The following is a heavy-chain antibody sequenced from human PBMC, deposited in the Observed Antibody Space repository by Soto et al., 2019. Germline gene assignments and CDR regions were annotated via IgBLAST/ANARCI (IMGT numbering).Heavy chain of an antibody. J-gene: IGHJ4*02. Sequence: GGSLRLSCAASEFTFSSYEMSWVRQAPGKGLEWVSYISSSGSTIYYADSVKGRFTISRDNAKNSLYLQMNSLRAEDTAVYCCARERGRYGYPFDYWGQGTLVTVSS. CDR1: EFTFSSYE. V-gene: IGHV3-48*03. CDR3: ARERGRYGYPFDY. D-gene: IGHD5-18*01. CDR2: ISSSGSTI.